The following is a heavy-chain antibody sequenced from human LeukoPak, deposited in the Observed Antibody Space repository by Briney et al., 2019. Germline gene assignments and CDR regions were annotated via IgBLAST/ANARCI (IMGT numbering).Heavy chain of an antibody. D-gene: IGHD6-19*01. CDR1: RYTFTGYY. CDR3: ARERYVMGSIAVAGTPFDY. V-gene: IGHV1-46*01. Sequence: ASVKVSCKASRYTFTGYYMHWVRQAPGQGLEWMGIINPSGGSTSYAQKFQGRVTMTRDMSTSTVYMELSSLRSEDTAVYYCARERYVMGSIAVAGTPFDYWGQGTLVTVSS. CDR2: INPSGGST. J-gene: IGHJ4*02.